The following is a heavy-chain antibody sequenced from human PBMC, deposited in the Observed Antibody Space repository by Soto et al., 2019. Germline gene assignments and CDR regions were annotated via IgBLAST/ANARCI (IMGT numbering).Heavy chain of an antibody. J-gene: IGHJ6*02. Sequence: SETLSLTCAVYGGAFSGHYWSWIRQPPGKGLEWIGEINHSGSTNYNPSLKSRVTISVDTSKNQFSLKLSPVTAADTAVYYCARNGSYYDFWSGYYFGGGMDVWGQGTTVTVSS. CDR3: ARNGSYYDFWSGYYFGGGMDV. D-gene: IGHD3-3*01. CDR2: INHSGST. V-gene: IGHV4-34*01. CDR1: GGAFSGHY.